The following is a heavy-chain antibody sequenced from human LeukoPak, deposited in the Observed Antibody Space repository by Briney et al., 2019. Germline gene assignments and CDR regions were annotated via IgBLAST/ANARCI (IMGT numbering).Heavy chain of an antibody. Sequence: GGSLRLSCAASGFTFSSYWMSWVRQAPGKGLEWVANIKQDGSEKYYVDSVKGRFTISRDNAKNSLYLQMNSLRAEDTAVYYCARAYSIAAAGTIYWGQGTLVTVSS. V-gene: IGHV3-7*01. CDR2: IKQDGSEK. CDR1: GFTFSSYW. D-gene: IGHD6-13*01. CDR3: ARAYSIAAAGTIY. J-gene: IGHJ4*02.